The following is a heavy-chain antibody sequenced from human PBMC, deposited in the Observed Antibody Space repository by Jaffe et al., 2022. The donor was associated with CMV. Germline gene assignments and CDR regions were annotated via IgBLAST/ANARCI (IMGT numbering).Heavy chain of an antibody. J-gene: IGHJ2*01. D-gene: IGHD5-18*01. CDR1: GGSISSYY. CDR2: IYYSGST. V-gene: IGHV4-59*01. Sequence: QVQLQESGPGLVKPSETLSLTCTVSGGSISSYYWSWIRQPPGKGLEWIGYIYYSGSTNYNPSLKSRVTISVDTSKNQFSLKLSSVTAADTAVYYCARGSRIQLWFRGSGDQWYFDLWGRGTLVTVSS. CDR3: ARGSRIQLWFRGSGDQWYFDL.